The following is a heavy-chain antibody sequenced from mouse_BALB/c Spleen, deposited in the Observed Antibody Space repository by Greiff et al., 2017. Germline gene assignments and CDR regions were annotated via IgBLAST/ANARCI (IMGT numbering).Heavy chain of an antibody. J-gene: IGHJ3*01. CDR1: GFSLTSYG. V-gene: IGHV2-2*02. CDR2: IWSGGST. D-gene: IGHD4-1*02. CDR3: ASPLNWAFAY. Sequence: QVQLKQSGPGLVQPSQSLSITCTVSGFSLTSYGVHWVRQSPGKGLEWLGVIWSGGSTDYNAAFISRLSISKDNSKSQVFFKMNSLQANDTAIYYCASPLNWAFAYWGQGTLVTVSA.